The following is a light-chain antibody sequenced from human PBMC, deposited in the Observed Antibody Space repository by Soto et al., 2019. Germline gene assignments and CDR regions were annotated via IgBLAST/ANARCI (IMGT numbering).Light chain of an antibody. V-gene: IGKV1-5*03. J-gene: IGKJ2*01. CDR3: QQYNPHSFYP. CDR2: LAS. CDR1: QEIGSF. Sequence: DIQMTQSPSTLSASVGDRVTVTCRASQEIGSFLAWYQQKPGKAPKLLIYLASRLESGVPSRFSGSGSGTEFTLTIVGLQPDDFATYFCQQYNPHSFYPFGPGTKLEIK.